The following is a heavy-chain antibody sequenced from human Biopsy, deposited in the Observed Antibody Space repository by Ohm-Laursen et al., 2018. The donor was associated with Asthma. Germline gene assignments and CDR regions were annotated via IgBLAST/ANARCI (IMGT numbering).Heavy chain of an antibody. V-gene: IGHV4-39*01. CDR2: ISYTGSA. CDR1: GGSMSNSSYY. J-gene: IGHJ4*02. CDR3: ARHWDWGSFFDY. Sequence: SETLSLTCTVSGGSMSNSSYYWGWIRQPPGKGPEWMGSISYTGSAYHTPSLKSRVTISVNTSKNHFSLKLSSVTAADTAVYYCARHWDWGSFFDYWGQGTPVTVSS. D-gene: IGHD7-27*01.